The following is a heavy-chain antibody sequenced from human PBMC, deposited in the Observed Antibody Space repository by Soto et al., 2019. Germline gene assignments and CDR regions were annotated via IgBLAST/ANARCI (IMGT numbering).Heavy chain of an antibody. CDR3: AKVGGSSSWYQMAFDI. D-gene: IGHD6-13*01. CDR1: GFTFSSYA. V-gene: IGHV3-23*01. CDR2: ISGSGGST. Sequence: GGSLRLSCAASGFTFSSYAMSWVRQAPGKGLEWVSAISGSGGSTYYADSVKGRLTISRDNSKNTLYLQMNSLRAEDTAVYYCAKVGGSSSWYQMAFDIWGQGTMVTVSS. J-gene: IGHJ3*02.